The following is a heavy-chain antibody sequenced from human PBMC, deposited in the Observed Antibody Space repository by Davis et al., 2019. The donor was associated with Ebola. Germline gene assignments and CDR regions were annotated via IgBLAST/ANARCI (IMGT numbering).Heavy chain of an antibody. V-gene: IGHV4-34*01. Sequence: MPSETLSLTCAVYGGSFSGYYWSWIRQPPGKGLEWIGEINHSGSTYYNPSLKSRVTISVDTSKNQFSLKLSSVTAADTAVYYCAREYYYGSGSYVWFDPWGQGTLVTVSS. CDR1: GGSFSGYY. D-gene: IGHD3-10*01. CDR2: INHSGST. CDR3: AREYYYGSGSYVWFDP. J-gene: IGHJ5*02.